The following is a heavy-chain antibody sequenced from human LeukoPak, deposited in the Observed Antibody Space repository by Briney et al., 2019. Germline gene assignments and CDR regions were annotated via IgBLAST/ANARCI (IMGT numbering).Heavy chain of an antibody. CDR2: IYPGDSDT. J-gene: IGHJ3*02. D-gene: IGHD3-22*01. V-gene: IGHV5-51*01. Sequence: PGESLKISCEGYGYSFTSYWIGWVRQMPGKGLEWMGIIYPGDSDTRYSPSVQGQVTISADKSISTAYLQWSSLKASDTAMYYCARHVSYDSSGSAFDIWGQGTMVTVSS. CDR1: GYSFTSYW. CDR3: ARHVSYDSSGSAFDI.